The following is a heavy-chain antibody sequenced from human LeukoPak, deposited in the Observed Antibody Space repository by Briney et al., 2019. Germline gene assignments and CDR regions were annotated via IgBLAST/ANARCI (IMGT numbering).Heavy chain of an antibody. Sequence: SVKVSCKASGGTFSSYAISWVRQAPGQGLEWMGGIIPIFGTANYAQKFQGRVTITADKSTSTAYMELSSLRSEDTAVSYCARAAAGTGYYFDYWGQGTLVTVSS. CDR3: ARAAAGTGYYFDY. CDR2: IIPIFGTA. D-gene: IGHD6-13*01. V-gene: IGHV1-69*06. CDR1: GGTFSSYA. J-gene: IGHJ4*02.